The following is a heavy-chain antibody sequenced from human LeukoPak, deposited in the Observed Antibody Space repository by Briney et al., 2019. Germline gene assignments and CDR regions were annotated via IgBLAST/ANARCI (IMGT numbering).Heavy chain of an antibody. Sequence: GLSWFRQAPGKRLEWVSDISGVGNTYYAESVKGRFTISRDNSKNTLYLQMNSLRAEDTALYYASGHGSSSYWGQGTLVAVSS. CDR2: ISGVGNT. D-gene: IGHD6-13*01. V-gene: IGHV3-23*01. CDR1: G. J-gene: IGHJ4*02. CDR3: SGHGSSSY.